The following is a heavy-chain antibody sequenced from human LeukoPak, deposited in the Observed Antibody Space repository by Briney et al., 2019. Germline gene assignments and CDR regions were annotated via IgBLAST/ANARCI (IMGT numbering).Heavy chain of an antibody. V-gene: IGHV4-30-4*01. CDR3: ARLEASYGSYPYCFDF. CDR2: IYYSGST. CDR1: GGSISSGDYY. D-gene: IGHD5-18*01. J-gene: IGHJ4*02. Sequence: SETLSLTCTVSGGSISSGDYYWSWIRQPPGKGLEWIGYIYYSGSTYYNPSLKSRVTISVDTSKNQFSLKLSSVTAADTAVFYCARLEASYGSYPYCFDFWGQGTLVTVSS.